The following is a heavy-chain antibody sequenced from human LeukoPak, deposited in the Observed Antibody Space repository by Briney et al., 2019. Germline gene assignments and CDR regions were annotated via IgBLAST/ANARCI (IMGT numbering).Heavy chain of an antibody. CDR3: ARVRLELRGEDY. D-gene: IGHD1-7*01. CDR2: IYSGGST. CDR1: GFTVSSNY. Sequence: GGSLRLSCAASGFTVSSNYMNWVRQAPGKGLEWVSLIYSGGSTYYTDSVKGRFTISRDNSKNTLYLQMNSRGAEDTAVYYCARVRLELRGEDYWGQGTLVTVSS. J-gene: IGHJ4*02. V-gene: IGHV3-53*01.